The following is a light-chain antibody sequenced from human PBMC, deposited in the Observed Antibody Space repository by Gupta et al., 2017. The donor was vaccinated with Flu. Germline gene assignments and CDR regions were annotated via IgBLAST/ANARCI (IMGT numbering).Light chain of an antibody. CDR2: DAS. V-gene: IGKV3-11*01. J-gene: IGKJ3*01. CDR3: QQCSNWPGT. CDR1: QRVSSY. Sequence: DIVLTQSPATLSLSPGERATLSCRASQRVSSYLAWYQQKPGQAPRLLIYDASNRATGIPSRFSGSGSGTDFTFTISSLQPEDIAAYYCQQCSNWPGTFGHGTKLDIK.